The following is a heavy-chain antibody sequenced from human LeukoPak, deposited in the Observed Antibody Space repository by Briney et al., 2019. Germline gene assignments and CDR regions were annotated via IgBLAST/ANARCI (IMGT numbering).Heavy chain of an antibody. CDR1: GFSIADHH. J-gene: IGHJ4*02. CDR2: SATTKPNSCTT. D-gene: IGHD6-13*01. Sequence: GGSLRLSCAGAGFSIADHHMDWVRQAPGTGLEWIGRSATTKPNSCTTQYAASVRGRFTISRDDSQNSLYLHLNSLKTEDTAVYYCVKVVTTRSGWYHFDNWGLGTLVSVSS. V-gene: IGHV3-72*01. CDR3: VKVVTTRSGWYHFDN.